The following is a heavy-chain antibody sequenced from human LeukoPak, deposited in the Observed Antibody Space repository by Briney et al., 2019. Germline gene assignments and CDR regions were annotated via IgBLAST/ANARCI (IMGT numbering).Heavy chain of an antibody. CDR3: ARNYYYDALGAFDI. J-gene: IGHJ3*02. Sequence: GRSLRLSCAASGFSYSSYWMHWVRQAPGKGLVWVSRINSDGSSTSYADSVKGRFTISRDNAKNTLYLQMNSLRAEDTAVYYCARNYYYDALGAFDIWGQGTMVTVSS. CDR2: INSDGSST. CDR1: GFSYSSYW. D-gene: IGHD3-22*01. V-gene: IGHV3-74*01.